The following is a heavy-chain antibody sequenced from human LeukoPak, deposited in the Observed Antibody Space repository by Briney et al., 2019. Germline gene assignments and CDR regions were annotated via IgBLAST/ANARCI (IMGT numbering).Heavy chain of an antibody. D-gene: IGHD6-6*01. CDR2: IKQDGSEK. V-gene: IGHV3-7*01. CDR3: ARDSSSSRNKFDY. J-gene: IGHJ4*02. CDR1: GFRFSSYW. Sequence: GGSLRLSCAASGFRFSSYWMSWVRQAPGKGLEWVANIKQDGSEKYYVDSVKGRFTISRDNAKNSLYLQMNSLRAEDTAVYYCARDSSSSRNKFDYWGQGTLVTVSS.